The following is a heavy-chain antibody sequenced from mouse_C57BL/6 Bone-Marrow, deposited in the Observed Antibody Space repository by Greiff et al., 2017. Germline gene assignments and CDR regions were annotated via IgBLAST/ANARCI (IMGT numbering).Heavy chain of an antibody. D-gene: IGHD1-1*01. CDR3: ARWDYGSSYERTNFDY. J-gene: IGHJ2*01. CDR1: GYTFTSYW. CDR2: IHPNSGST. Sequence: QVQLQQPGAELVKPGASVKLSCKASGYTFTSYWMHWVKQRPGQGLEWIGMIHPNSGSTNYNEKFKSKATLTVDKSSSTAYMQLSSLTSEDSAVYYCARWDYGSSYERTNFDYWGQGTTLTVSS. V-gene: IGHV1-64*01.